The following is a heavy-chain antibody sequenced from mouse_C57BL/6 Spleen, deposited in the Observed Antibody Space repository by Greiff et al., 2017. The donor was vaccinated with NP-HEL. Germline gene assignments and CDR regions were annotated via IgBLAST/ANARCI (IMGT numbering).Heavy chain of an antibody. D-gene: IGHD4-1*01. J-gene: IGHJ1*03. CDR2: IYPGDGDT. CDR1: GYAFSSSW. V-gene: IGHV1-82*01. Sequence: QVQLKESGPELVKPGASVKISCKASGYAFSSSWMNWVKQRPGKGLEWIGRIYPGDGDTNYNGKFKGKATLTADKSSSTAYMQLSSLTSEDSAVYFCARGGWDEKYFDVWGTGTTVTVSS. CDR3: ARGGWDEKYFDV.